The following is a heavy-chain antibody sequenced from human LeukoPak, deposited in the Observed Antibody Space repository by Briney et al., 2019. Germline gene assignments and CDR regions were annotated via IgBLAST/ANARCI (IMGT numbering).Heavy chain of an antibody. CDR3: ARDYYYDSSGYTPAGDAFDI. J-gene: IGHJ3*02. D-gene: IGHD3-22*01. CDR1: GFTFSSYN. V-gene: IGHV3-48*01. CDR2: ISSSSRTI. Sequence: GGSLRLSCAASGFTFSSYNMNWVRQAPGKGLEWVSYISSSSRTIYYADSVKGRFTISRDNAKNSLYLQMNSLRAEDTAVYYCARDYYYDSSGYTPAGDAFDIWGQGTMVTVSS.